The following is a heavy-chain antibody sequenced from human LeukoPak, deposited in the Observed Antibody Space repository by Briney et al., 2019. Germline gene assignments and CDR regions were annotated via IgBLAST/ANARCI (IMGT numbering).Heavy chain of an antibody. J-gene: IGHJ4*02. V-gene: IGHV3-30*02. D-gene: IGHD3-16*01. Sequence: GGSLRLSCAASGFTFSTSGMHWVRQAPGKGLEWVAFIRYDGSSKYFADSVKGRFTISRDNSKDTLYLQMNSLRAEDTAVYYCAKGLTFGFYYWGQGTLVTVSS. CDR3: AKGLTFGFYY. CDR2: IRYDGSSK. CDR1: GFTFSTSG.